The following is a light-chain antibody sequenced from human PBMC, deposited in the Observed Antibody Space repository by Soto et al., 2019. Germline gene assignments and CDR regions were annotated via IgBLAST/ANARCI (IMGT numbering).Light chain of an antibody. CDR2: GAS. J-gene: IGKJ1*01. CDR1: QSLSSSY. Sequence: ENLLPQSPCTLSLSPGERAPLSCRASQSLSSSYLAWYQQKPGQAPRLLIYGASTRATGIPARFSGSGSGTEFTLTISSLRPEDFGVYYCQQYRSWPRTFGQGTKVDIK. V-gene: IGKV3-20*01. CDR3: QQYRSWPRT.